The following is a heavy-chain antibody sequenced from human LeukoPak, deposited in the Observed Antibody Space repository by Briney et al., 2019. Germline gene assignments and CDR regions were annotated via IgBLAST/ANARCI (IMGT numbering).Heavy chain of an antibody. CDR1: GYIFTSYY. CDR2: ISAHNGNT. CDR3: ARQGYGGHSQGAADY. D-gene: IGHD4-23*01. Sequence: ASVKVSCKASGYIFTSYYIHWVRQAPGQGLEWMGWISAHNGNTNYAQNLQGRVTMTTDTSTSTAYMELRSLRSDDTAVYYCARQGYGGHSQGAADYWGQGTLVTVSS. J-gene: IGHJ4*02. V-gene: IGHV1-18*04.